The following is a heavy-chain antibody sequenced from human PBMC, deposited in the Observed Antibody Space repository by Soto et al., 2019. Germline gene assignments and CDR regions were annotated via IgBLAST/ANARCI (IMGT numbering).Heavy chain of an antibody. J-gene: IGHJ4*02. V-gene: IGHV3-23*01. CDR1: GFTFSSYA. CDR3: TKDFGRAGYYVSSGSFDY. D-gene: IGHD3-22*01. Sequence: GGSLRLSCAASGFTFSSYAMSWVRQAPGKGLEWVSAISCSGGITYYADSVKGWFTIARDNSKNTLYLQMNSLRAEDTVVYYCTKDFGRAGYYVSSGSFDYWGQGTLVTVSS. CDR2: ISCSGGIT.